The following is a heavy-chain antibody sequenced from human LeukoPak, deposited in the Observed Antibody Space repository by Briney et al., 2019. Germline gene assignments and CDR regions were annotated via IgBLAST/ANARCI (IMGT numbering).Heavy chain of an antibody. D-gene: IGHD1-26*01. CDR2: IYYSGST. J-gene: IGHJ4*02. CDR3: ARVRGSSDY. V-gene: IGHV4-61*01. Sequence: SETLSLTCSVSGGSVSSGSYYWSWIRQPPGKGLELIGYIYYSGSTNYNPSLTSRVTISVDMSKNQFSLKLTSVTTADTAVYYCARVRGSSDYWGQGTLSPSPQ. CDR1: GGSVSSGSYY.